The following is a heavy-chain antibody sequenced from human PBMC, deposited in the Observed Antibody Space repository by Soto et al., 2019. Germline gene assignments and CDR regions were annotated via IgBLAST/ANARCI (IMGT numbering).Heavy chain of an antibody. D-gene: IGHD6-6*01. J-gene: IGHJ5*02. V-gene: IGHV3-21*01. CDR2: ISSSSSYI. Sequence: GGSLRLSCAASGFTFSSYSMNWVRQAPGKGLEWVSSISSSSSYIYYADSVKGRFTISRDNAKNSLYLQMNSLRAEDTAVYYCARGIAARRGDWFDPWGQGTLVTVSS. CDR3: ARGIAARRGDWFDP. CDR1: GFTFSSYS.